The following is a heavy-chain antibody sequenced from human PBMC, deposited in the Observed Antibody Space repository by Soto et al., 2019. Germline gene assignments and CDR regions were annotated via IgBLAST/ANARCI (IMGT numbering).Heavy chain of an antibody. V-gene: IGHV3-21*01. CDR2: ISSSSSYI. CDR1: GVTFSSYS. CDR3: ARDRIGDYYYDSSGYPY. J-gene: IGHJ4*02. D-gene: IGHD3-22*01. Sequence: PGGSLRLSCAASGVTFSSYSMDWVRQAPGKGLEWVSSISSSSSYIYYADSVKGRFTISRDNAKNSLYLQMNSLRAEDTAVYYCARDRIGDYYYDSSGYPYWGQGTLVTVSS.